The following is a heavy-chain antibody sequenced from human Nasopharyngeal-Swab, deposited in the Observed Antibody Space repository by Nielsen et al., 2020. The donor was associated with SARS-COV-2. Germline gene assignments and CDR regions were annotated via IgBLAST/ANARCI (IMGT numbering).Heavy chain of an antibody. CDR3: AKEHSIVVVPAATDRYGMDV. Sequence: GESLKISCAASGFTFSSYEMNWVRQAPGKGLEWVGFIRSKAYGGTTEYAASVKGRFTISRDDSKSIAYLQMNSLRAEDTAVYYCAKEHSIVVVPAATDRYGMDVWGQGTTVTVSS. D-gene: IGHD2-2*01. CDR1: GFTFSSYE. CDR2: IRSKAYGGTT. J-gene: IGHJ6*02. V-gene: IGHV3-49*04.